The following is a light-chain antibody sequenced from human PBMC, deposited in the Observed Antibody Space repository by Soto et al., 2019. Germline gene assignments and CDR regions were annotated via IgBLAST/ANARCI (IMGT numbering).Light chain of an antibody. CDR3: QQYDSSSWT. V-gene: IGKV1-5*01. Sequence: DIQMTQSPSTLSASVGDRVTITCRASQSIDSWLAWYQQKPGKAPKLLISDASDLERGVPSRFSGTGSGTEFTLTISSLQPDDSATYYCQQYDSSSWTFGQGTKV. CDR1: QSIDSW. J-gene: IGKJ1*01. CDR2: DAS.